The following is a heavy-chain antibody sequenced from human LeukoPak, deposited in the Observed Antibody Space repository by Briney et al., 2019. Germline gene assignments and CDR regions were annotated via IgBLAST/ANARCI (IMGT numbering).Heavy chain of an antibody. CDR1: GSTFSSNA. Sequence: GGSLRLSCTGSGSTFSSNAMTWVRQTPGKGLEWVSAITPSGSATYYADSVKGRFTISRDNSKNTLFVQMNNLRAEDTAVYYCVNWYGSLTGYYSYWGQGARVTVSS. CDR3: VNWYGSLTGYYSY. CDR2: ITPSGSAT. V-gene: IGHV3-23*01. J-gene: IGHJ4*02. D-gene: IGHD3-9*01.